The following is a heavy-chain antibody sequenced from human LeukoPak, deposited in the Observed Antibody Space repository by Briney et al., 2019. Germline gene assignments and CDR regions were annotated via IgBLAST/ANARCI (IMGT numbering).Heavy chain of an antibody. V-gene: IGHV3-23*01. D-gene: IGHD2-15*01. CDR3: AKSRGWQGYCSGGSCYGPSGWFDP. CDR2: ISGSGGST. Sequence: GGSLRLSCAASGFTFSSYAMSWARQAPGKGLEWVSAISGSGGSTYYADSVKGRFTISRDNSKNTLYLQMNSLRAEDTAVYYCAKSRGWQGYCSGGSCYGPSGWFDPWGQGTLVTVSS. J-gene: IGHJ5*02. CDR1: GFTFSSYA.